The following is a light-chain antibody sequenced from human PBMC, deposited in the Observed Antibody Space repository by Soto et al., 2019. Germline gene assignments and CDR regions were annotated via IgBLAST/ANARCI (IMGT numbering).Light chain of an antibody. CDR3: QQYNNWPTWT. J-gene: IGKJ1*01. V-gene: IGKV3-15*01. CDR1: QSVSSN. Sequence: EFVLTQSPGTLSLSPGERATLSCRASQSVSSNLAWYQQKPGQAPRLLIYGASTRATGIPARFSGSGSGTEFTLTISSLQSEDFAVYYCQQYNNWPTWTFGQGTKVDI. CDR2: GAS.